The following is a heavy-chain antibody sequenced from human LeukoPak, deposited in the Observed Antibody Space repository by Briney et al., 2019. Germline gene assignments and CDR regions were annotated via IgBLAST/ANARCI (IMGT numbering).Heavy chain of an antibody. CDR1: GGPISSSSYY. CDR2: IYYSGST. CDR3: ARYDYGGWYYFDY. J-gene: IGHJ4*02. Sequence: PSETLSLTCTVSGGPISSSSYYWGWIRQPPGKGLEWIGSIYYSGSTYYNPSLKSRVTISVDTSKNQFSLKLSSVTAADTAVYYCARYDYGGWYYFDYWGQGTLVTVSS. V-gene: IGHV4-39*07. D-gene: IGHD4-23*01.